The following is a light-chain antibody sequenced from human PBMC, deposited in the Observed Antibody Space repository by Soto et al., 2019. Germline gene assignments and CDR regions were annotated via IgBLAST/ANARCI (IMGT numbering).Light chain of an antibody. CDR2: GAS. J-gene: IGKJ1*01. CDR3: QKYDGTGT. CDR1: QSVNNF. Sequence: EIVLTQSPATLSLSPGERATLACRASQSVNNFLAWYQQKPGQPPRLLIYGASRRATGIPDRFSGSGSGTDFTLTISSLEPEDFAMYYCQKYDGTGTFGQGTKVDI. V-gene: IGKV3-20*01.